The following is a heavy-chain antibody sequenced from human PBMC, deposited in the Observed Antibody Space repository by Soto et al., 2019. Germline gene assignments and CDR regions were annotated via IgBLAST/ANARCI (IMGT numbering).Heavy chain of an antibody. V-gene: IGHV4-59*01. CDR1: GDSLSSNY. D-gene: IGHD3-22*01. CDR2: IYYSGST. Sequence: PSETLSLTCNVSGDSLSSNYWSWIRQPPGKGLEWIGYIYYSGSTNYNPSLASRVTISVDTSKNQFSLKLTSVTAADTAVYYCTRDTYYFDTSGFKAPYFDYWGQGTLVTVSS. CDR3: TRDTYYFDTSGFKAPYFDY. J-gene: IGHJ4*02.